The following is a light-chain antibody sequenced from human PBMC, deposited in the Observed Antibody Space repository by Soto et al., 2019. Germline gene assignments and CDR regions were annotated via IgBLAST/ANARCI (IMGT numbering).Light chain of an antibody. CDR1: QSVLYSANNKNY. CDR2: WAC. V-gene: IGKV4-1*01. CDR3: QQDESTPPT. J-gene: IGKJ2*01. Sequence: DIVMTQSPDSLAVSLGELATINCKSSQSVLYSANNKNYLAWYQQRTGQPPQLLIYWACTRESGVPDRFSVSGSGTDFTLTITGLQAEEVAVYYCQQDESTPPTCGQGTKLEI.